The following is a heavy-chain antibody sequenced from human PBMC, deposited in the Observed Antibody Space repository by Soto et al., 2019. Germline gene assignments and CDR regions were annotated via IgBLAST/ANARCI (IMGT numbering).Heavy chain of an antibody. CDR2: ISSDGNHK. CDR1: GFTVSAYT. D-gene: IGHD5-18*01. Sequence: GGSLRLSCAASGFTVSAYTMHWVRQAPGKGLEWVAVISSDGNHKYYADSVRGRFTISADNAENSVFLQMNSLRDEDTAVYFCVRDRDLDRDMVHADLWGQGTLVTVSS. CDR3: VRDRDLDRDMVHADL. V-gene: IGHV3-30-3*01. J-gene: IGHJ4*01.